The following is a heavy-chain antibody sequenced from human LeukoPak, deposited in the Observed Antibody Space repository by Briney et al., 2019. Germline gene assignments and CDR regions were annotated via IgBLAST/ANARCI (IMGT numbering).Heavy chain of an antibody. Sequence: PSQTLSLTCTVSSGAICGVGYYWSSIRQHPGKGLGWIGYISYSRSTYYNPSLKSRVTISVDTSKNQFSLKLSSVTAADTAVYYCAREGRGDSNGFDPWGQGTLVTVSS. CDR2: ISYSRST. V-gene: IGHV4-31*03. CDR3: AREGRGDSNGFDP. CDR1: SGAICGVGYY. J-gene: IGHJ5*02. D-gene: IGHD4-17*01.